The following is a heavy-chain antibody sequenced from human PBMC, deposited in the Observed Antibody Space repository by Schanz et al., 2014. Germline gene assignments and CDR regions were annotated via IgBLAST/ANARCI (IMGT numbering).Heavy chain of an antibody. J-gene: IGHJ3*01. CDR3: ARTASHDVWRGYIPHYAFDL. D-gene: IGHD3-3*01. CDR1: GNTLSAYY. Sequence: QVQLVQSGADVKKPGASVKVSCKASGNTLSAYYIHWIRQAPGQGLEWMGWIDPNSGGTNYAQKFQGRVTMTRATSITTVYMEVNSLTSDDPAVFYCARTASHDVWRGYIPHYAFDLWGQGTVVIVSS. V-gene: IGHV1-2*02. CDR2: IDPNSGGT.